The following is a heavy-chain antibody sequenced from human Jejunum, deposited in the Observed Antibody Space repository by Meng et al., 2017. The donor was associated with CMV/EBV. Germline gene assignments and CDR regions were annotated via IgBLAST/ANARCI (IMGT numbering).Heavy chain of an antibody. CDR1: AGSISGYY. CDR2: IYTSGST. J-gene: IGHJ5*02. CDR3: ARESGSYYWFDP. D-gene: IGHD1-26*01. Sequence: VQLGGSGPGLGKSSETLSLTCFVSAGSISGYYWSWIRQPAGKGLEWIGRIYTSGSTHYNPSLKSRLTMSVDLSNNQISLKLRSVTAADTAVYYCARESGSYYWFDPWGQGTLVTVSS. V-gene: IGHV4-4*07.